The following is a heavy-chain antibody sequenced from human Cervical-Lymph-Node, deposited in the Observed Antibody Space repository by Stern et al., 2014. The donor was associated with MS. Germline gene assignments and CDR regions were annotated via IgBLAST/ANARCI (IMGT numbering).Heavy chain of an antibody. Sequence: VQLVESGGGVVQPGRSLGLSCAASGFTFSSYGMHWVRQDPGKGLEGVAVIWYDGSNKSYADSVKGRFTISRDNSKNTLYLQMNSLRAEDTAVYYCARDRHDLGYCSGGSCYLPDYWGQGTLVTVSS. CDR1: GFTFSSYG. V-gene: IGHV3-33*01. J-gene: IGHJ4*02. CDR3: ARDRHDLGYCSGGSCYLPDY. D-gene: IGHD2-15*01. CDR2: IWYDGSNK.